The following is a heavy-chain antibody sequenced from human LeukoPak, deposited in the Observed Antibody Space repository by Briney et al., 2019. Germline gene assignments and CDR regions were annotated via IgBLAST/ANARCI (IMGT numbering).Heavy chain of an antibody. CDR1: GGSINSYY. V-gene: IGHV4-59*01. CDR3: ARGGITIFGGFN. J-gene: IGHJ4*02. Sequence: SETLSLTCTVSGGSINSYYWRWIRQPPGKGLEWIGYIYYNGNTNYNPSLKSRVTISVDTSKNQFSLKLSSVTAADTAVYYCARGGITIFGGFNWGQGTLVTVSS. D-gene: IGHD3-3*01. CDR2: IYYNGNT.